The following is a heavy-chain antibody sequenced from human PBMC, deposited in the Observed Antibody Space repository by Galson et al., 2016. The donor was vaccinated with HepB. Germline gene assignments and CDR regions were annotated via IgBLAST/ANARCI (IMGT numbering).Heavy chain of an antibody. Sequence: SETLSLTCTVSGDYITSYYWSWIRQPPGKGLEWIGYIYYRGSTNYNPPPKSRVTISVDTSKNQFSLKRSSVTAADTAVYYCARRTSSWYYFDYWGQGTLVAVSS. CDR2: IYYRGST. J-gene: IGHJ4*02. CDR3: ARRTSSWYYFDY. D-gene: IGHD2-2*01. V-gene: IGHV4-59*08. CDR1: GDYITSYY.